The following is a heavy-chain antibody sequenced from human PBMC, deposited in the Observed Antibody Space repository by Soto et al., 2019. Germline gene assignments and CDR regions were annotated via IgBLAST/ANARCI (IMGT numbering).Heavy chain of an antibody. D-gene: IGHD3-22*01. CDR3: ARDYDRSGQVRSEYYFDY. J-gene: IGHJ4*02. CDR1: GDSVSSNSAA. V-gene: IGHV6-1*01. CDR2: TYYRSKWYN. Sequence: SQTLSHTCAISGDSVSSNSAAWNWIRQSPSRGLEWLGRTYYRSKWYNDYAVSVKSRITINPDTSKNQFSLQLNSVTPEDTAVYYCARDYDRSGQVRSEYYFDYWGQGTLVTVSS.